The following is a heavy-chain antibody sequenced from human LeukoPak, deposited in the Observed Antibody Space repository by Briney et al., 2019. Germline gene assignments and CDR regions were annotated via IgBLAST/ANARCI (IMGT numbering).Heavy chain of an antibody. J-gene: IGHJ5*02. CDR2: ISSSSSTI. CDR3: ARGGGWFGELLSWWFDP. V-gene: IGHV3-48*01. CDR1: GFTFSSYS. D-gene: IGHD3-10*01. Sequence: PGGSLRLSCAASGFTFSSYSMNWVRQAPGKGLEWVSYISSSSSTIYYADSVRGRFTISRDNAKNSLYLQMNSLRAEDTAVYYCARGGGWFGELLSWWFDPWGQGTLVTVSS.